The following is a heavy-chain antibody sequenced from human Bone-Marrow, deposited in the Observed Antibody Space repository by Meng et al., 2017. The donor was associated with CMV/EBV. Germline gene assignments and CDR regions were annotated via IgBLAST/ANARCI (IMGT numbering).Heavy chain of an antibody. D-gene: IGHD1-26*01. CDR3: ARDYSGSFMDAFAI. V-gene: IGHV1-2*02. CDR2: INPNSGGT. CDR1: GYTFTGYY. Sequence: ASVKVSCKASGYTFTGYYMHWVRQAPGQGLEWMGWINPNSGGTNYAQKFQGRVTMTRDTSISTAYMELSRLRSDDTAVYYCARDYSGSFMDAFAIWGQGKRVT. J-gene: IGHJ3*02.